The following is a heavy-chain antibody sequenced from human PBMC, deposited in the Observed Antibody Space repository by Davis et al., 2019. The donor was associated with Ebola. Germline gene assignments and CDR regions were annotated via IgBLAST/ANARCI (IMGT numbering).Heavy chain of an antibody. CDR3: AKKKDYCSATTCYGQDAVENFFDT. V-gene: IGHV1-69*13. Sequence: SVKVSCKASGGTFSSYAISWVRQAPGQGLEWMGGITPIFSIANYAQKFQGRVTITADESTSTVYMELSSLRSEDTAVYYCAKKKDYCSATTCYGQDAVENFFDTWGQGTLVTVSS. D-gene: IGHD2-2*01. J-gene: IGHJ5*02. CDR1: GGTFSSYA. CDR2: ITPIFSIA.